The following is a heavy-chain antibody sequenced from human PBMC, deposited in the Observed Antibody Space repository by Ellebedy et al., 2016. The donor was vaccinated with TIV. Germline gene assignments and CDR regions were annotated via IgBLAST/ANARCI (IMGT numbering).Heavy chain of an antibody. CDR1: GYTFTSYG. Sequence: ASVKVSCKASGYTFTSYGISWVRQAPGQGLEWMGWISAYNGNTNYAQKLQGRVTMTTDTSTSTAYMELRSLRSDDTAVYYCARAQTLYYYGSGSYPEGAFDIWGQGTMVTVSS. V-gene: IGHV1-18*01. D-gene: IGHD3-10*01. CDR2: ISAYNGNT. CDR3: ARAQTLYYYGSGSYPEGAFDI. J-gene: IGHJ3*02.